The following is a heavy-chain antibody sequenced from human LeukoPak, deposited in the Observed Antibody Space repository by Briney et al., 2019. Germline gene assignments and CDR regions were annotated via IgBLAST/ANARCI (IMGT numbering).Heavy chain of an antibody. CDR2: IYHSGST. V-gene: IGHV4-30-4*01. CDR1: GGSIRSGSIRGGEYY. D-gene: IGHD4-17*01. CDR3: ARERNGDYLFDY. J-gene: IGHJ4*02. Sequence: SETLSLTCTVPGGSIRSGSIRGGEYYWSWIRQPPGNGLEWIGYIYHSGSTHYSPSLKSRVMISVATSKNQFSLKLSSVTAADTAVYYCARERNGDYLFDYWGRGDLVTVSS.